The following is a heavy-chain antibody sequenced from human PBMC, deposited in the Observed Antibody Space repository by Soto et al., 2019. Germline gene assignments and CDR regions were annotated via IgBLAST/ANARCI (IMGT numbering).Heavy chain of an antibody. D-gene: IGHD2-15*01. CDR3: ATVVNDAFDI. J-gene: IGHJ3*02. CDR2: IIPIFGTA. CDR1: GGTFSSYA. Sequence: GASVKVSCKASGGTFSSYAISWVRQAPGQGLEWMGGIIPIFGTANYAQKFQGRVTITADKSTSTAYMELSSLRSEDTAVYYCATVVNDAFDIWGQGTMATVSS. V-gene: IGHV1-69*06.